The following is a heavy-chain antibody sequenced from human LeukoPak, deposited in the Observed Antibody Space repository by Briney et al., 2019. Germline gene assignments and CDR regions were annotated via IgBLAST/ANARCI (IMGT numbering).Heavy chain of an antibody. CDR1: GGSFSGYY. D-gene: IGHD3-10*01. J-gene: IGHJ4*02. Sequence: SETLSLTCAVYGGSFSGYYWSWIRQPPGKGLEWIGEINHGGSTNYNPSLKSRVTISVDKAKNQFSLNLNSVTAADTAVYYCARGGDRSFDYWGQGTLVTVSS. V-gene: IGHV4-34*01. CDR3: ARGGDRSFDY. CDR2: INHGGST.